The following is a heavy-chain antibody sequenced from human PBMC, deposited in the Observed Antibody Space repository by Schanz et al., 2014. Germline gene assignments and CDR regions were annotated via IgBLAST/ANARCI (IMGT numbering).Heavy chain of an antibody. J-gene: IGHJ4*02. CDR2: ISGSGGDT. CDR1: GFTVNTNY. CDR3: VKGGTNTLDS. Sequence: EVQLVEYGGGLVQPGGSLRLSCAASGFTVNTNYMSWVRQAPGKGLEWVSGISGSGGDTYYVDSVKGRFTISRDNSKNTLYLQMNSLRGDDTAIYYCVKGGTNTLDSWGQGTLVTVSS. V-gene: IGHV3-23*04.